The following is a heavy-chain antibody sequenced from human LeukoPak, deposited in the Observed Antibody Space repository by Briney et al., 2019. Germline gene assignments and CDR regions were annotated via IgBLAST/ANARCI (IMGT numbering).Heavy chain of an antibody. CDR2: IYYSGST. CDR1: GGSISSSSYY. D-gene: IGHD3-10*01. CDR3: ARQALYGSGSYLPDY. J-gene: IGHJ4*02. Sequence: SVTLSLTCTVSGGSISSSSYYWGWIRQPPGKGLEWIGSIYYSGSTYYNPSLKSRVTISVDTSKNQFSLKLSSVTAADTAVYYCARQALYGSGSYLPDYWGQGTLVTVSS. V-gene: IGHV4-39*01.